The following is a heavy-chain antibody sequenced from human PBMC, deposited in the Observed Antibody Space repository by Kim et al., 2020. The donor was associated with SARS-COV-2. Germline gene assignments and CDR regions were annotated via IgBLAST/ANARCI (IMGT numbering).Heavy chain of an antibody. Sequence: GGSLRLSCAASGFSFSSYSINWVRQAPGKGLEWVSSITSSSNYIYYADSVKGRFTISRDNAKNSLYLQMNSLRAEDTAVYYCARDKGQQLGGGGYFDYWGQGTLVTVSS. V-gene: IGHV3-21*01. CDR3: ARDKGQQLGGGGYFDY. CDR1: GFSFSSYS. D-gene: IGHD6-13*01. CDR2: ITSSSNYI. J-gene: IGHJ4*02.